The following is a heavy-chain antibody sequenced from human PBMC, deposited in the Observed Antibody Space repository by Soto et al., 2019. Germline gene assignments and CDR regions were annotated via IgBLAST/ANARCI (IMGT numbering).Heavy chain of an antibody. J-gene: IGHJ6*02. CDR2: ISPYTGNT. D-gene: IGHD3-16*01. Sequence: QVQLVQSGDEVKKPGASVKDSCKASGYIFVNYGIAWVRQAPGQGLEWMGWISPYTGNTHSATKVQGRLTMTTDTSTSTAYMDLGSLTSDDTAVYYCVMVDNYVTPTPRDVWGQGTTVTVSS. V-gene: IGHV1-18*01. CDR1: GYIFVNYG. CDR3: VMVDNYVTPTPRDV.